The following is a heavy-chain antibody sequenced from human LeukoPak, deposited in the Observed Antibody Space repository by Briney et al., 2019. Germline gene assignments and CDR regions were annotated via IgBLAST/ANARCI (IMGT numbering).Heavy chain of an antibody. V-gene: IGHV3-15*01. CDR2: IKSKRDGETT. J-gene: IGHJ2*01. Sequence: GGSLRLSCAASGFTFTHAWMTWVRQAPGKGLEWVGRIKSKRDGETTDYAAPVNGRFSISRDDSTKTLYLQMNSLETEDTALYYCATTATVVTHLYWFFDLWGRGTLVTVSS. CDR1: GFTFTHAW. D-gene: IGHD4-23*01. CDR3: ATTATVVTHLYWFFDL.